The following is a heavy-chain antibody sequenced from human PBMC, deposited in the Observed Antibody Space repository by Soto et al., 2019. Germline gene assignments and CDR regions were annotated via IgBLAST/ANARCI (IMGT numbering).Heavy chain of an antibody. V-gene: IGHV1-8*01. J-gene: IGHJ4*02. D-gene: IGHD3-16*01. CDR1: GYTFTSYD. CDR2: MNPNSGNT. Sequence: GSGKDCFKASGYTFTSYDINWVRQATGQGLEWMGWMNPNSGNTGYAQKLQGRVTMTRNNSISTAYMELSSLRSEDTAVYYCARGRGSYWGQGTLVTSPQ. CDR3: ARGRGSY.